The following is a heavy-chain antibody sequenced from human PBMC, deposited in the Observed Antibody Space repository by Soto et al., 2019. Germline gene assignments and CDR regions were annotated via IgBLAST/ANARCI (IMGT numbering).Heavy chain of an antibody. D-gene: IGHD3-10*01. J-gene: IGHJ3*02. CDR3: ATGPLWLGPASAFDI. V-gene: IGHV1-24*01. CDR1: GYTLTELS. Sequence: ASVKVSCKVSGYTLTELSMHWVRQAPGKGLEWMGGFDPEDGETIYAQKFQGRVTMTEDTSTDTAYMELSSLRSEDTAVYYCATGPLWLGPASAFDIWGQGTMVTVSS. CDR2: FDPEDGET.